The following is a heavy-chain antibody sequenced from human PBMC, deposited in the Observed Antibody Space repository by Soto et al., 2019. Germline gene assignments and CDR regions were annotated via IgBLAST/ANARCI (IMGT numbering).Heavy chain of an antibody. D-gene: IGHD3-10*01. CDR1: GFTFSSYA. J-gene: IGHJ4*02. Sequence: GGSLRLSCAASGFTFSSYAMSWVRQAPGKGLEWVSAISGSGGSTYYADSLKGRFTISRDNSKNTLYLQMNSLRAEVTAVYYCAKDRSGLLWFGEPINYFDYWGQGTLVTVSS. CDR2: ISGSGGST. V-gene: IGHV3-23*01. CDR3: AKDRSGLLWFGEPINYFDY.